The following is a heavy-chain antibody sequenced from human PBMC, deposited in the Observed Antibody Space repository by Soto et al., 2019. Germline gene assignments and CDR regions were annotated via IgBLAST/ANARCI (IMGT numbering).Heavy chain of an antibody. CDR2: ISNDGSNK. Sequence: QVHLVESGGGVVQPGRSLRLSCAASGFSFSTYGMHWVRQAPGKGLEWVAFISNDGSNKYYADSVKGRFTISRDNSKNTLYLQMNSLRAEDTAVYYCAKGCGNYWAFDYWGQGTLGTVSS. CDR1: GFSFSTYG. V-gene: IGHV3-30*18. J-gene: IGHJ4*02. D-gene: IGHD1-26*01. CDR3: AKGCGNYWAFDY.